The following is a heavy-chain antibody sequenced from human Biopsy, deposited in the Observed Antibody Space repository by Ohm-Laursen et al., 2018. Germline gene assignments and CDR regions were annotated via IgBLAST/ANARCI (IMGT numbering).Heavy chain of an antibody. D-gene: IGHD2-2*01. J-gene: IGHJ4*02. CDR1: GGSISGYH. Sequence: GTLSLTRSVSGGSISGYHWSWIRKSPGQGLEWLAYISYTGGITSNPSLNGRATMSLDTSKNQFSLRLIYVTAADTAVYYCARMPHFDYWGQGILVTVSS. CDR3: ARMPHFDY. CDR2: ISYTGGI. V-gene: IGHV4-59*01.